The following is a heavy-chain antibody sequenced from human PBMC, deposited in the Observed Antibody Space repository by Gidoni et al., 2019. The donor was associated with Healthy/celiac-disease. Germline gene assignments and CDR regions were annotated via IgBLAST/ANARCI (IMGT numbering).Heavy chain of an antibody. D-gene: IGHD3-10*01. Sequence: EVQLLESGGGLVQPGGSLRLSCAASGFTFSSYAMSWVRQAPGKGLEWVLAVSGSGGSTYYADSVKGRFTISRDNSKNTLYLQMNSLRAEDTAVYYCASLSNVLLWFGEPLNWGQGTLVTVSS. V-gene: IGHV3-23*01. CDR2: VSGSGGST. CDR1: GFTFSSYA. CDR3: ASLSNVLLWFGEPLN. J-gene: IGHJ4*02.